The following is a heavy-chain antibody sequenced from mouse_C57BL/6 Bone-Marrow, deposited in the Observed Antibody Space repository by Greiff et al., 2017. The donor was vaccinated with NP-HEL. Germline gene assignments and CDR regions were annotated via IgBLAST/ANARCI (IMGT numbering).Heavy chain of an antibody. Sequence: EVQLVESGPELVKPGASVKISCKASGYSFTGYYMNWVKQSPEKSLEWIGEINPSTGGTTYNQKFKAKATLTVDKSSSTAYMQLKSLTSADSAVYYCARGPYLYAMDYWGQGTSVPVSS. CDR2: INPSTGGT. J-gene: IGHJ4*01. CDR3: ARGPYLYAMDY. V-gene: IGHV1-42*01. CDR1: GYSFTGYY.